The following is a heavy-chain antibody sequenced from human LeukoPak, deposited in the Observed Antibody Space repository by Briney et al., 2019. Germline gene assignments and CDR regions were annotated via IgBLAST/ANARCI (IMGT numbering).Heavy chain of an antibody. CDR3: ARIAAAGNFYYYYYYYVDV. CDR2: INHSGST. J-gene: IGHJ6*03. Sequence: SETLSLTCAVYGGSFSGYYWSWIRQPPGKGLEWIGEINHSGSTNSNPSLKSRVTISVDTSKNQFSLKLSSVTAADTAVYYCARIAAAGNFYYYYYYYVDVWGKGTTVTVSS. V-gene: IGHV4-34*01. D-gene: IGHD6-13*01. CDR1: GGSFSGYY.